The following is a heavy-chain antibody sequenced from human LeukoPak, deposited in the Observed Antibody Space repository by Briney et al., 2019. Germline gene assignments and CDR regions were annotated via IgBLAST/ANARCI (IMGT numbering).Heavy chain of an antibody. V-gene: IGHV3-23*01. J-gene: IGHJ4*02. CDR1: GFTFSSYA. D-gene: IGHD3-10*01. Sequence: GGSLRLSCAASGFTFSSYAMSWVRQAPGKGLEWVSAISGSGGSTYYADSVKGRFTISRDNSKNTLYLQMNSLRAEDTAVYYCASKQIEGWFGELSNLPSDYWGQETLVTVSS. CDR3: ASKQIEGWFGELSNLPSDY. CDR2: ISGSGGST.